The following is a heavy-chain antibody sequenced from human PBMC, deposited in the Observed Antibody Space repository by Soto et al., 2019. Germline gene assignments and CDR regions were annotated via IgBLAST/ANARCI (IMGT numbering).Heavy chain of an antibody. Sequence: GESLKSSCKGSGYSFNSNWIGWVRQMPGKGLERMGIIYPGDSDTRYSPSFQGQVTISADKSITTAYLQWSSLRASDSAMYYCARLFDTSGWYDYWGQGTLVPVSS. CDR3: ARLFDTSGWYDY. CDR2: IYPGDSDT. J-gene: IGHJ4*02. CDR1: GYSFNSNW. V-gene: IGHV5-51*01. D-gene: IGHD6-19*01.